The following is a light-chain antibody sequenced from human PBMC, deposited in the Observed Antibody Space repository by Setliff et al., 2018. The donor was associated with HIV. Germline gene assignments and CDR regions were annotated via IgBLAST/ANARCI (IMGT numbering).Light chain of an antibody. V-gene: IGLV2-23*02. CDR3: CSYAGSIVPP. Sequence: QSVLTQPASVSGSPGQSITISCTGGGNNIANYGSVSWYQEHPGEVPKLIIYEVAKRPSGVSNRFSGSKSGNTASLTISGLQADDEADYYCCSYAGSIVPPFGTGTKVTVL. CDR1: GNNIANYGS. CDR2: EVA. J-gene: IGLJ1*01.